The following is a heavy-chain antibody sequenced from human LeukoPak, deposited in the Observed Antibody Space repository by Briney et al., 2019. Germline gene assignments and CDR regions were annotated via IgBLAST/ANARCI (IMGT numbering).Heavy chain of an antibody. CDR1: GFTFSSYW. J-gene: IGHJ6*04. D-gene: IGHD3-16*01. CDR3: ARGRRGSYYYYYGMDV. Sequence: PGGSLRLSCAASGFTFSSYWMHWVRQAPGKGLVWVSRINSDGSSTSYADSVKGRFTISRDNAKNTLYLQMNSLRAEDTAVYYCARGRRGSYYYYYGMDVWGKGTTATVSS. V-gene: IGHV3-74*01. CDR2: INSDGSST.